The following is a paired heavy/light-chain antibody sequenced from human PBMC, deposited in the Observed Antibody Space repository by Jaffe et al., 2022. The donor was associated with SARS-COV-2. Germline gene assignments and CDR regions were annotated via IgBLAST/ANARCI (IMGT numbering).Light chain of an antibody. Sequence: SYELTQPPSVSVSPGQTASITCSGDKLGDKYACWYQQKPGQSPVLVIYQDSKRPSGIPERFSGSNSGNTATLTISGTQAMDEADYYCQAWDSRVVFGGGTKLTVL. V-gene: IGLV3-1*01. J-gene: IGLJ2*01. CDR1: KLGDKY. CDR3: QAWDSRVV. CDR2: QDS.
Heavy chain of an antibody. CDR2: IYYSGST. D-gene: IGHD3-16*02. CDR3: ATGMIMITFGGVIGPSYYFDY. CDR1: GGSISSSSYY. V-gene: IGHV4-39*01. J-gene: IGHJ4*02. Sequence: QLQLQESGPGLVKPSETLSLTCTVSGGSISSSSYYWGWIRQPPGKGLEWIGSIYYSGSTYYNPSLKSRVTISVDTSKNQFSLKLSSVTAADTAVYYCATGMIMITFGGVIGPSYYFDYWGQGTLVTVSS.